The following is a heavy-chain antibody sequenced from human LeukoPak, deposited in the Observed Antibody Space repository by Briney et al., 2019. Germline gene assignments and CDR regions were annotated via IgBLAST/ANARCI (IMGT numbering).Heavy chain of an antibody. Sequence: GGSLRPSCAASGFTFSSYGLSWVRQAPGKGLEWVSVISGSGGSTYYADSVKGRFTISRDNSKNTLYLQMNSLRAEDTAVYYCAKGRHQLVDNYFDYWGQGTLVTVSS. CDR3: AKGRHQLVDNYFDY. V-gene: IGHV3-23*01. CDR2: ISGSGGST. D-gene: IGHD6-13*01. J-gene: IGHJ4*02. CDR1: GFTFSSYG.